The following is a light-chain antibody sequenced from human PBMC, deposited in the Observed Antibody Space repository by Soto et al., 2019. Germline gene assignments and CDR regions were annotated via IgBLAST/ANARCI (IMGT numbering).Light chain of an antibody. CDR2: GAS. CDR3: QQYGTSPLT. V-gene: IGKV3-20*01. J-gene: IGKJ4*01. CDR1: QSVNNDY. Sequence: ETVLTQSPGTLSLSPGERATLSCRATQSVNNDYLAWYQQRPGLAPRLLIFGASGRATGIPDRFSGSGSGTDFTLTISRVEPEDFAIYYCQQYGTSPLTFGGGTKVEIK.